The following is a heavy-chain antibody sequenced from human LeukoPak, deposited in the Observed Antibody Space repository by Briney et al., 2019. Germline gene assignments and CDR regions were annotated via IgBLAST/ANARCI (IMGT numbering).Heavy chain of an antibody. Sequence: GRSLRLSCAASGFTFSSYTMHWVRQAPGKGLEWVAVLSYDGGDKYYADSVKGRFTISRDNSKNPLFLQMNSLRAEDTAVYYCARDSYARVAVAASGCLGELWGQGTLVTASS. V-gene: IGHV3-30-3*01. D-gene: IGHD6-19*01. CDR1: GFTFSSYT. CDR2: LSYDGGDK. J-gene: IGHJ1*01. CDR3: ARDSYARVAVAASGCLGEL.